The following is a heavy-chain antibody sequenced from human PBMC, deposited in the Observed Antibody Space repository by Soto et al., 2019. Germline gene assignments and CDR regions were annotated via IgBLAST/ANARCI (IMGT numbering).Heavy chain of an antibody. CDR3: AKTYGGNSGLFDY. CDR2: VYYTGST. CDR1: GGSISSGGYS. V-gene: IGHV4-61*08. J-gene: IGHJ4*01. D-gene: IGHD4-17*01. Sequence: PSETLSLTCAVAGGSISSGGYSWSWIRQPPGKGLEWIGYVYYTGSTNYNPSLNSRVTISVDTSKNQFSLKLSSVTAADTAVYYCAKTYGGNSGLFDYWGQGTLVTVSS.